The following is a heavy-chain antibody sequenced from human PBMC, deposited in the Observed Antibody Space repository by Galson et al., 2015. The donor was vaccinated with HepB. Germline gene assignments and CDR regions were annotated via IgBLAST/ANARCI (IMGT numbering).Heavy chain of an antibody. CDR2: IGASGDNA. Sequence: SLRLSCAASGFTFSNYAMSWVRQPPGKGLDWVSSIGASGDNAHYADSVKGRLTISRDNSKNTLYLQMSSLRAEDTAVYYCAKTLKRWLQLGGGFDFWGQGALVTVSS. CDR1: GFTFSNYA. V-gene: IGHV3-23*01. J-gene: IGHJ4*02. D-gene: IGHD5-24*01. CDR3: AKTLKRWLQLGGGFDF.